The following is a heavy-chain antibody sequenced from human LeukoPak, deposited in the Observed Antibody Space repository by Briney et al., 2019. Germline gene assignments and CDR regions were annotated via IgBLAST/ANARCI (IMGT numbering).Heavy chain of an antibody. CDR2: IIPIFGTA. CDR1: GYTFTGYY. CDR3: ARSVEYSSSSPGS. D-gene: IGHD6-6*01. V-gene: IGHV1-69*13. Sequence: SSVKVSCKASGYTFTGYYMHWVRQAPGQGLEWMGGIIPIFGTANYTQKFQGRVTITADESTSTAYMELSSLRSEDTAVYYCARSVEYSSSSPGSWGQGTLVTVSS. J-gene: IGHJ4*02.